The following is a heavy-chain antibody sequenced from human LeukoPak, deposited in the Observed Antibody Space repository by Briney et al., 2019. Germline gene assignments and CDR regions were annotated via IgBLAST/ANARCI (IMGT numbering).Heavy chain of an antibody. D-gene: IGHD3-3*01. CDR1: GYTFTSYG. Sequence: GASVKVSCKASGYTFTSYGISWVRQATGQGLEWMGWMNPNSGNTGYAQKFQGRVTITRNTSISTAYMELSSLRSEDTAVYYCARRATLTYYDFWRSAPPYYFDYWGQGTLVTVSS. CDR2: MNPNSGNT. V-gene: IGHV1-8*03. CDR3: ARRATLTYYDFWRSAPPYYFDY. J-gene: IGHJ4*02.